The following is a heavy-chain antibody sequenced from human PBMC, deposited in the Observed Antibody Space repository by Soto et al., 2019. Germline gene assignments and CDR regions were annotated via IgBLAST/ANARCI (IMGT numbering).Heavy chain of an antibody. CDR3: TRRPRYSNYVDY. V-gene: IGHV2-5*01. CDR1: GFSLSTEGVG. CDR2: IYWNDDK. J-gene: IGHJ4*02. Sequence: QITLKESGPTLVNPTQTLTLTCTFSGFSLSTEGVGVGWIRQPPGKALEWLALIYWNDDKRYSPFLKSRLTIAKDTSKNQVILTMTNVDPADTATYYCTRRPRYSNYVDYWGQGTLVTVSS. D-gene: IGHD4-4*01.